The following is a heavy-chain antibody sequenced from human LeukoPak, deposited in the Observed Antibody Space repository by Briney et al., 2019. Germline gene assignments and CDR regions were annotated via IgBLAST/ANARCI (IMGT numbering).Heavy chain of an antibody. V-gene: IGHV1-8*01. D-gene: IGHD2-15*01. J-gene: IGHJ5*02. CDR1: GYTFTRYD. CDR3: ARDLSGGSHTNWFDP. CDR2: MNPNSGNT. Sequence: ASVKVSCKASGYTFTRYDINWVRQATGQGLEWMGWMNPNSGNTGYAQKFQGRVTMTRNTSISTAYMELSSLRSEDTAVYYCARDLSGGSHTNWFDPWGQGTLVTVSS.